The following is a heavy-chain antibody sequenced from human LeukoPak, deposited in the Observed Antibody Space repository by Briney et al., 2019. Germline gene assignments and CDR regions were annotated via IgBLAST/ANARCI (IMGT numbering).Heavy chain of an antibody. D-gene: IGHD3-16*01. J-gene: IGHJ4*02. CDR3: ARHSDFIGAI. Sequence: GESLKISCKASGYTFTHQWIDGVRQKSGSGLEWMGIIYPRDSDTRYSPSFQGHVSISADTSINTAYLEWSRLEASDTAIYYCARHSDFIGAIWGQGTLVTVSS. CDR2: IYPRDSDT. V-gene: IGHV5-51*01. CDR1: GYTFTHQW.